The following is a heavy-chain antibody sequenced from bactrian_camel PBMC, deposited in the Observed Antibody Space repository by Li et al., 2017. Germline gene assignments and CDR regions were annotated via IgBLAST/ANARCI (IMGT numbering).Heavy chain of an antibody. D-gene: IGHD1*01. J-gene: IGHJ4*01. CDR2: INDGGSGPST. Sequence: VQLVESGGGLVQPGGSLRLSCAASGFTDSTYDLTWVRQAPGKGLEWVSVINDGGSGPSTYYSDSVKGRFTTSRDNAKNTVYLQMNSLKAEDTAVYYCVRDFGPGMPRRDEYNFWGQGTQVTVS. V-gene: IGHV3S40*01. CDR3: VRDFGPGMPRRDEYNF. CDR1: GFTDSTYD.